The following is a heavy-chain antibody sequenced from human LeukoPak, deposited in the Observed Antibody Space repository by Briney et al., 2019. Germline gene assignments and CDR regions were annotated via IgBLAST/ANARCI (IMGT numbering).Heavy chain of an antibody. D-gene: IGHD6-13*01. Sequence: PGGSLRLSCAGSGLTFDAYAIHWVRQPPRKGLEWVSGITWNSGSIGYADSVKGRFTISRDNAKNSLYLKMNSLRAEDTAVYYCAREGSAIAAAGWYYYYYYMDVWGKGTTVTVSS. V-gene: IGHV3-9*01. J-gene: IGHJ6*03. CDR2: ITWNSGSI. CDR3: AREGSAIAAAGWYYYYYYMDV. CDR1: GLTFDAYA.